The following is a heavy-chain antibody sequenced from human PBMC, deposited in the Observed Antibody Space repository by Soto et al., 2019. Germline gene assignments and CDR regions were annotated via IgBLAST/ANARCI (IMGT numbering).Heavy chain of an antibody. CDR2: INPSGGST. V-gene: IGHV1-46*01. Sequence: GASVKVSCKASGYTFTSYYMHWVRQAPGQGLEWMGIINPSGGSTSYAQKFQGRVTMTRDTSTSTVYMELSSLRSEDTAVYYCARDLAYCGGDCFSPRPYSSWFDPWGQGTLVTVSS. CDR1: GYTFTSYY. J-gene: IGHJ5*02. D-gene: IGHD2-21*02. CDR3: ARDLAYCGGDCFSPRPYSSWFDP.